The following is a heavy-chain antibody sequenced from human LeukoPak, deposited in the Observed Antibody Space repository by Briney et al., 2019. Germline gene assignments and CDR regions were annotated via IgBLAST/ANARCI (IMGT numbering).Heavy chain of an antibody. D-gene: IGHD1/OR15-1a*01. CDR1: GGSISSSNW. V-gene: IGHV4-4*02. CDR3: ASSLALLRPETLGTIDY. J-gene: IGHJ4*02. CDR2: IYHSGST. Sequence: SGTLSLTCAVSGGSISSSNWWSWVRQPPGKGLEWIGEIYHSGSTNYNPSLKSRVTISVDTSKNQFSLKLSSVTAADTAVYYCASSLALLRPETLGTIDYWGQGTLVTVSS.